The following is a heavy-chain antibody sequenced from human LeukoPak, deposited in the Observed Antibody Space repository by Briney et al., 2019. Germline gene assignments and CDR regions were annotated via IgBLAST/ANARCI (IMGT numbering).Heavy chain of an antibody. CDR2: INAGNGNT. Sequence: ASVKVSCKASGYTFTSYAMHWVRQAPGQRLEWMGWINAGNGNTKYSQKFQGRVTITRDTSASTAYMELSSLRSEDTAVYYCARDLSTMVRRVDYYYGMDVWGQGTTVTVSS. D-gene: IGHD3-10*01. CDR1: GYTFTSYA. V-gene: IGHV1-3*01. J-gene: IGHJ6*02. CDR3: ARDLSTMVRRVDYYYGMDV.